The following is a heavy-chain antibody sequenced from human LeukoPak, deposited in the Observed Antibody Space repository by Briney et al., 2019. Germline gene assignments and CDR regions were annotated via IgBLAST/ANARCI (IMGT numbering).Heavy chain of an antibody. D-gene: IGHD6-19*01. Sequence: GGSLRLSCAASGFTFSSHAMHWVRQAPGKGLEWVAVISYDGSNKYYADSVKGRFTISRDNSKNTLYLQMNSLRAEDTAVYYCARDAGYSSGWPEYWGQGTLVTVSS. CDR3: ARDAGYSSGWPEY. CDR1: GFTFSSHA. CDR2: ISYDGSNK. J-gene: IGHJ4*02. V-gene: IGHV3-30-3*01.